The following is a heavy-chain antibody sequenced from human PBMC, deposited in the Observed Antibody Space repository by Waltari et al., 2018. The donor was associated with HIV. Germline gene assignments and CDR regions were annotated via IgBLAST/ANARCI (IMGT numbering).Heavy chain of an antibody. Sequence: EVQLVESGGGLVQPGGSLRLSCAASGFTVSSNYMSWVRQAPGKGLEWVSLIYTGGSTYYADSVKCRFTISRDNSKNTLYLQMNSLRAEDTAVYYCASPDTTMIHGHYYFYHMDVWGQGTTVTVSS. CDR1: GFTVSSNY. CDR3: ASPDTTMIHGHYYFYHMDV. CDR2: IYTGGST. D-gene: IGHD5-18*01. V-gene: IGHV3-66*01. J-gene: IGHJ6*02.